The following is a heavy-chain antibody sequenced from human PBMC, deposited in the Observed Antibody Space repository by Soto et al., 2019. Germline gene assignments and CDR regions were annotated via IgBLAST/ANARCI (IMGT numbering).Heavy chain of an antibody. CDR3: ARRFQYSVDLESFDI. CDR1: GDSITSGTYY. CDR2: LDYRGRT. Sequence: QLQLQESGPGLVKPSETLSLTCTVSGDSITSGTYYWGWIRQSPGKGLEWIGSLDYRGRTYSNPSLTSRVAISVDTSKNQSSLRLSSVTAADTAVYYCARRFQYSVDLESFDIWGQGTLVSVS. D-gene: IGHD6-19*01. V-gene: IGHV4-39*01. J-gene: IGHJ4*02.